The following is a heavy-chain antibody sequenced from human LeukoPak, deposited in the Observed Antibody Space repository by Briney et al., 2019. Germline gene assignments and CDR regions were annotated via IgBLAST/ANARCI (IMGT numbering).Heavy chain of an antibody. D-gene: IGHD2-2*01. CDR1: GGSFSGYY. Sequence: SETLSLTCAVYGGSFSGYYWSWIRQPPGKGLEWIGEINHSGSTNYNPSLKSRVTISVDTSKNQFSLKLSSVTAADTAVYYCARFSRYMEYQLQSYFDYWGQGTLVTVSS. CDR2: INHSGST. V-gene: IGHV4-34*01. CDR3: ARFSRYMEYQLQSYFDY. J-gene: IGHJ4*02.